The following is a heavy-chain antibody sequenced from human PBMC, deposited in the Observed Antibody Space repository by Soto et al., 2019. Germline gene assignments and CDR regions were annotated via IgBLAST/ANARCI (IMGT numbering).Heavy chain of an antibody. CDR1: GGSISSSSYY. V-gene: IGHV4-39*01. Sequence: PSETLSLTCTVSGGSISSSSYYWGWIRQPPGKGLEWIGSIYYSGSTYYNPSLKSRVTISVDTSKNQFSLKLSSVTAADTAVYYCARLGEPTTVGDYVFGYYYYYMDVWGKGTTVTVSS. D-gene: IGHD4-17*01. J-gene: IGHJ6*03. CDR3: ARLGEPTTVGDYVFGYYYYYMDV. CDR2: IYYSGST.